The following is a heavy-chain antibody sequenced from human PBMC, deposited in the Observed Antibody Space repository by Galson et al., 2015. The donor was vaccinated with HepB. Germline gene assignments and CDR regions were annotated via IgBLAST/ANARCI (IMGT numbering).Heavy chain of an antibody. D-gene: IGHD3/OR15-3a*01. V-gene: IGHV3-74*01. CDR1: GFTFSTSW. J-gene: IGHJ4*02. CDR3: ARGGPLGTYYFDY. CDR2: INGDGRST. Sequence: SLRLSCAASGFTFSTSWLHWVRQAPGKGLVWVSRINGDGRSTSYADSVKGRFTISRDNAKNTLYLQMNSLRVEDTAVYYCARGGPLGTYYFDYWGQGILVTVSS.